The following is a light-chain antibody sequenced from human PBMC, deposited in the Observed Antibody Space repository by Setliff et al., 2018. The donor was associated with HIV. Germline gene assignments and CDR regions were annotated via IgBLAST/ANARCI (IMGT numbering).Light chain of an antibody. CDR3: SSYPSSSTLV. V-gene: IGLV2-14*03. CDR2: DVT. CDR1: SSDVGGYNY. Sequence: QSALTQPASVSGSPGQSITISCTGTSSDVGGYNYVSWYQQHPGKAPKLVIYDVTNRPSGVSNRFSGSKSGNTASLTISGLQAEDEADYYCSSYPSSSTLVFGTGTKVTVL. J-gene: IGLJ1*01.